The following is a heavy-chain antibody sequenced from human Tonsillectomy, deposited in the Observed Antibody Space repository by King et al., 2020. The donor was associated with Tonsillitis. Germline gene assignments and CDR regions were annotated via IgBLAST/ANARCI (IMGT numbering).Heavy chain of an antibody. CDR3: ARRDGALDYYYYGMDV. CDR1: GFTFSSYA. V-gene: IGHV3-30-3*01. D-gene: IGHD4-17*01. Sequence: VQLVESGGGVVQPGRALRLSCAASGFTFSSYAMHWVRQAPGKGLEWVAGISFDGSNKDYAASVKGRFTISIDNSKNTLSLQMKSLRTEDTAVYFCARRDGALDYYYYGMDVWGQGTTVTVSS. CDR2: ISFDGSNK. J-gene: IGHJ6*02.